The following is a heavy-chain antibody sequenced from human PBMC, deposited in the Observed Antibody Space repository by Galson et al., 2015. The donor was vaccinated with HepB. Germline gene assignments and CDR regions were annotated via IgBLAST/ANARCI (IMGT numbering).Heavy chain of an antibody. D-gene: IGHD6-19*01. V-gene: IGHV3-33*01. CDR3: ARDGAGAVADVLHYGMDV. CDR2: IWYDGSNK. J-gene: IGHJ6*02. CDR1: GFTFSSYG. Sequence: SLRLSCAASGFTFSSYGMHWVRQAPGKGLEWVAVIWYDGSNKYYADSVKGRFTISRDNSKNTLYLQMNSLRAEDTAVYYCARDGAGAVADVLHYGMDVWGQGTTVTVSS.